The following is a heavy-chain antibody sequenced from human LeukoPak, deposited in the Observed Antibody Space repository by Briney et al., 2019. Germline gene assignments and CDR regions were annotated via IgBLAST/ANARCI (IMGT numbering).Heavy chain of an antibody. Sequence: SETLSLTCAVYGGSFSGYYWSWIRQPPGKGLKWIGEINHSGSTNYNPSLKSRVTISVDTSKNQFSLKLSSVTAADTAVYYCARLGPYSSSWFFDYWGQGTLVTVSS. CDR3: ARLGPYSSSWFFDY. CDR2: INHSGST. J-gene: IGHJ4*02. CDR1: GGSFSGYY. V-gene: IGHV4-34*01. D-gene: IGHD6-13*01.